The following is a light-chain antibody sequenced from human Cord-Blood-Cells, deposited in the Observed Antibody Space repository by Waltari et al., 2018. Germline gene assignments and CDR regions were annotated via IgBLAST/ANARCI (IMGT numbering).Light chain of an antibody. J-gene: IGLJ1*01. CDR3: SSYTSSSTYV. V-gene: IGLV2-14*01. Sequence: QSALTQPASVSGSPGQSITISCTGTSSDVGGYNYLSGYQQHPGKAPKLMIYDVSNRPSGVSNRFSGSKYGNTASLTISGLQAEDEAEYYCSSYTSSSTYVFGTGTKVTVL. CDR1: SSDVGGYNY. CDR2: DVS.